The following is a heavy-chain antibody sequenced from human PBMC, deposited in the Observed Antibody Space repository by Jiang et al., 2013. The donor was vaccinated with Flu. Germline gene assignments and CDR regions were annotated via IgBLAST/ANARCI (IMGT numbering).Heavy chain of an antibody. V-gene: IGHV3-30-3*01. CDR3: ARVFLGYSVDY. J-gene: IGHJ4*02. CDR1: GFTFGSYG. Sequence: VQLVESGGGVVQPGRSLRLSCAASGFTFGSYGMHWVRQAPGKGLEWVAFMEYDGSSKKYAGSVKGRFTISRDNAKNLLFLEMTRLRPEDTAIYYCARVFLGYSVDYWGQGTLVTVSS. D-gene: IGHD2-21*01. CDR2: MEYDGSSK.